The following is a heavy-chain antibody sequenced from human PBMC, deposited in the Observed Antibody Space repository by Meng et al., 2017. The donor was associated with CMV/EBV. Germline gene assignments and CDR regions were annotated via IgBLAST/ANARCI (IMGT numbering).Heavy chain of an antibody. D-gene: IGHD2-2*01. CDR2: INPSGGST. CDR1: GYTFTSYD. J-gene: IGHJ6*02. V-gene: IGHV1-46*01. CDR3: ARGTGVVPVYGMDV. Sequence: ASVKVSCKASGYTFTSYDINWVRQATGQGLEWMGIINPSGGSTSYAQKFQGRVTMTRDTSTSTVYMELSSLRSEDTAVYYCARGTGVVPVYGMDVWGQGTTVTVSS.